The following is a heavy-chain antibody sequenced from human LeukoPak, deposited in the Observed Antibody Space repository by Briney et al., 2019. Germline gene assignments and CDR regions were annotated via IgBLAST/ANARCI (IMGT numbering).Heavy chain of an antibody. CDR1: GYTFTSYY. D-gene: IGHD6-19*01. Sequence: ASVKASCKASGYTFTSYYMHWVRQAPGQGLEWMGIINPSGGSTSYAQKFQGRVTMTRDTSTSTVYMELSSLRSEDTAVYYCARIVTGSGWARGYYFDYWGQGTLVTVSS. V-gene: IGHV1-46*01. CDR2: INPSGGST. CDR3: ARIVTGSGWARGYYFDY. J-gene: IGHJ4*02.